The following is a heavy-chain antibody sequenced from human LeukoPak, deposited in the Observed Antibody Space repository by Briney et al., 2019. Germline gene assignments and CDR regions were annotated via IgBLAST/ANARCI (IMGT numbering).Heavy chain of an antibody. Sequence: ASVKVSCKASGYTFTSYDINWVRQATGQGLEWMGWMNPNSGNTGYAQKFQGRVTMTRNTSISTAYMELSSLRSEDTAVYYCARGPKDILTGYYPSLYYYYYYMDVWGKGTTVTVSS. J-gene: IGHJ6*03. CDR3: ARGPKDILTGYYPSLYYYYYYMDV. CDR1: GYTFTSYD. V-gene: IGHV1-8*01. D-gene: IGHD3-9*01. CDR2: MNPNSGNT.